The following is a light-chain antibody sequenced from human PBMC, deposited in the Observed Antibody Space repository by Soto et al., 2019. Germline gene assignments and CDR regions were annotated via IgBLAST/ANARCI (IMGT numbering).Light chain of an antibody. CDR1: ASDIGAYNF. CDR2: EVY. CDR3: TSFAGSDKLI. V-gene: IGLV2-8*01. Sequence: QSVLTQPPSASWSPGQSATISCTGAASDIGAYNFVSWYQQYPGKAPKLMIYEVYKRPSGVPDRFSGSKSGNTASLTVSGLQPEDEADYYCTSFAGSDKLIFGGGTKVTVL. J-gene: IGLJ2*01.